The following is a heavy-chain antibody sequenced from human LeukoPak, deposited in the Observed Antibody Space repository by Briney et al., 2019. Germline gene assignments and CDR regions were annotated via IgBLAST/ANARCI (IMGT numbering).Heavy chain of an antibody. CDR2: IYYSGST. Sequence: SETLSLTCTVSGGSISSYYWSWIWQPPGKGLEWIGYIYYSGSTNYNPSLKSRVTISVDTSKNQFSLKLSSVTAADTAVYYCARDGNWNYGFDYWGQGTLVTVSS. CDR3: ARDGNWNYGFDY. CDR1: GGSISSYY. D-gene: IGHD1-7*01. J-gene: IGHJ4*02. V-gene: IGHV4-59*01.